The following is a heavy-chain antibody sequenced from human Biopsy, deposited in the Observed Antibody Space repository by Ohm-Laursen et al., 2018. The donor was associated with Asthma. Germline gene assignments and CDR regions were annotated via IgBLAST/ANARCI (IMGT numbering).Heavy chain of an antibody. Sequence: SLRLSCAAFGFSFNSYGMHWVRQAPGRGPEYVAFIATDGTNRFYADSVKGRFTVSRDNPKRTLYLHMIAVRAEDTGVYYCVKDHSAGFHYFDAWGQGARVTVSS. D-gene: IGHD2/OR15-2a*01. J-gene: IGHJ4*02. CDR1: GFSFNSYG. V-gene: IGHV3-64D*08. CDR3: VKDHSAGFHYFDA. CDR2: IATDGTNR.